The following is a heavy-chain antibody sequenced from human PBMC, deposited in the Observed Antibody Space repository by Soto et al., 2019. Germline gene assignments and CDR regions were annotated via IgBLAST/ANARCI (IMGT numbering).Heavy chain of an antibody. CDR2: IYHSGST. CDR1: GGSISGSNL. J-gene: IGHJ4*02. V-gene: IGHV4-4*02. CDR3: ARVAVAGTRFDY. Sequence: SETLCLTCAVAGGSISGSNLWSWVRQPPGKGLEWIGEIYHSGSTNYNPSLKSRVTISVDKSKNQFSLKLSSVTAADTAVYYCARVAVAGTRFDYWGQGTLVTVS. D-gene: IGHD6-19*01.